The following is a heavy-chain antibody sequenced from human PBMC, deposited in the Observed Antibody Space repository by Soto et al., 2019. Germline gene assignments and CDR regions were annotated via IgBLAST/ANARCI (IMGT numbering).Heavy chain of an antibody. CDR2: IYYSGNT. CDR1: GGSISTYY. V-gene: IGHV4-59*04. Sequence: PSETLSLTCTVSGGSISTYYWSWIRQPPGKGLEWIGYIYYSGNTYYNASLRSRVTISVDTSKNQFSLKLGSVTAADTAVYYCATLWLWEGDYWGQGTLVTVSS. CDR3: ATLWLWEGDY. J-gene: IGHJ4*02. D-gene: IGHD5-18*01.